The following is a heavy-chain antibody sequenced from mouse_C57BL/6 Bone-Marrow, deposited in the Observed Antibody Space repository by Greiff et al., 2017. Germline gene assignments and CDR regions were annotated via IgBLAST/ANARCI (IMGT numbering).Heavy chain of an antibody. CDR3: TRSLIYYGTNY. CDR1: GFNIKDYY. D-gene: IGHD1-1*01. J-gene: IGHJ2*01. CDR2: IDPEDGAT. V-gene: IGHV14-2*01. Sequence: VQLQQSGAELVKPGASVKLSCTASGFNIKDYYIHWVKQRTEQGLEWIGRIDPEDGATKYAPKFQDKATITADTSSNTAYLQRSSLTSEDTAVYYCTRSLIYYGTNYWGQGTTLTVSS.